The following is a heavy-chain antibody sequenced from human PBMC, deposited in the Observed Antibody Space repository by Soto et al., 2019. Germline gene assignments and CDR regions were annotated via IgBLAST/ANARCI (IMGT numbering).Heavy chain of an antibody. CDR1: GGSISSSSYY. V-gene: IGHV4-39*01. J-gene: IGHJ4*02. CDR3: AGTKWIQLWLGPIDY. CDR2: IYYSGST. Sequence: XGTLALTCTVSGGSISSSSYYGGWIRQPPGKGLEWIGSIYYSGSTYYNPSLKSRVTISVDTSKNQFSLKLSSVTAADTAVYYCAGTKWIQLWLGPIDYWGQGTLVTVSS. D-gene: IGHD5-18*01.